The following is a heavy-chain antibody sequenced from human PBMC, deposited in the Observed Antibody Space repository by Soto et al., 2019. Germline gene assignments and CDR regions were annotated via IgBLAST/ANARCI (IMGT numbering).Heavy chain of an antibody. CDR2: IIPIFTTT. CDR3: AREVAADGTFREDVFDI. J-gene: IGHJ3*02. CDR1: GGTFSNHA. D-gene: IGHD6-13*01. Sequence: QVHLVQSGAEVKKPGSSVKVSCKASGGTFSNHAINWVRQAPGQGLEWMGRIIPIFTTTNYAQKFQGRVTITADESTITDYMELSSLKHDDTAVYYCAREVAADGTFREDVFDIWGQGTLVTGSS. V-gene: IGHV1-69*12.